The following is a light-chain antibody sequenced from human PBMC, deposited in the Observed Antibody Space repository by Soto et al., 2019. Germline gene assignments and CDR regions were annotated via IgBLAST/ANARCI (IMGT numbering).Light chain of an antibody. CDR1: QSVGSNN. CDR3: QQYANSIT. CDR2: DAS. Sequence: EIVLTQSPGTQSLSSGETATLSCRASQSVGSNNLAWYHQKPGQTPRLLIYDASSRATGIPDRFSGSGSGTDFTLTISRLEPEDFAVYYCQQYANSITFGQGTRLEIE. J-gene: IGKJ5*01. V-gene: IGKV3-20*01.